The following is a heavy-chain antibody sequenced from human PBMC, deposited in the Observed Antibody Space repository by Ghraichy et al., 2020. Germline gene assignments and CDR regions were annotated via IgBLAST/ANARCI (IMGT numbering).Heavy chain of an antibody. J-gene: IGHJ4*02. D-gene: IGHD6-13*01. V-gene: IGHV3-23*01. CDR3: AKTTYSSSWDNYFDY. CDR2: ISGSGGST. CDR1: GFTFSSYA. Sequence: LSLTCAASGFTFSSYAMSWVRQAPGKGLEWVSAISGSGGSTYYADSVKGRFTISRDNSKNTLYLQMNSLRAEDTAVYYCAKTTYSSSWDNYFDYWGQGTLVTVSS.